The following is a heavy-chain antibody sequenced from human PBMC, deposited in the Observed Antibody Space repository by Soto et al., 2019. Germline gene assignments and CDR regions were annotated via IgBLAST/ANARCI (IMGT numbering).Heavy chain of an antibody. Sequence: EVQLVESGGGLVQPGGSLRLSCAASGFTFSRYSINWVRQAPGKGLEWVSYISGSSSTIYSADSVKGRFTISRDNAKNSLYLQMTSLRDEDRAMYYCARAGGVGAWGGFDYWGQGTLVTVSS. CDR1: GFTFSRYS. V-gene: IGHV3-48*02. CDR2: ISGSSSTI. J-gene: IGHJ4*02. D-gene: IGHD1-26*01. CDR3: ARAGGVGAWGGFDY.